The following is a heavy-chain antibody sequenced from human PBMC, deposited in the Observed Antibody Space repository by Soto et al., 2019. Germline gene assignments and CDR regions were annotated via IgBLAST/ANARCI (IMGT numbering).Heavy chain of an antibody. J-gene: IGHJ5*02. CDR2: INAGNGNT. V-gene: IGHV1-3*01. D-gene: IGHD6-13*01. CDR3: ARDWAPAAGEYNWFDP. Sequence: ASVKVSCKASGYTFTSYAMHWVRQAPGQRLEWMGWINAGNGNTKYSQKFQGRATITRDTSASTAYMELSSLRSEDTAVYYCARDWAPAAGEYNWFDPWGQGTLVTVSS. CDR1: GYTFTSYA.